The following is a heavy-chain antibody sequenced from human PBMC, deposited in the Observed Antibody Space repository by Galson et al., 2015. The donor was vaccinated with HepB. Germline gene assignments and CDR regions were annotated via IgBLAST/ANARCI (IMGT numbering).Heavy chain of an antibody. CDR1: GFTFSDYY. CDR2: ISSSSYT. CDR3: ASNAAAGAGNRYYYYGMDV. J-gene: IGHJ6*02. V-gene: IGHV3-11*06. D-gene: IGHD6-13*01. Sequence: SLRLSSAASGFTFSDYYMSWIRQAPGKGLEWVSYISSSSYTNYADSVKGRFTISRDNAKNSLYLQMNSLRAEDTAVYYCASNAAAGAGNRYYYYGMDVWGQGTLVTVSS.